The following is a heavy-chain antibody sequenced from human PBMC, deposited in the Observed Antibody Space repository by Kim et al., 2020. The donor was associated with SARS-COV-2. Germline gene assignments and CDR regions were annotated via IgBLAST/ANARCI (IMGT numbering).Heavy chain of an antibody. D-gene: IGHD3-16*02. CDR1: GFTFDDYA. J-gene: IGHJ4*02. V-gene: IGHV3-9*01. CDR2: ISWNSGSI. Sequence: GGSLRLSCAASGFTFDDYAMHWVRQAPGKGLEWVSGISWNSGSIGYVDSVKGRFTISRDNAKNTLYLQMNSLRAEDTALYYCAKDDFGVVGELSLGGYDYWGQGTLVTVSS. CDR3: AKDDFGVVGELSLGGYDY.